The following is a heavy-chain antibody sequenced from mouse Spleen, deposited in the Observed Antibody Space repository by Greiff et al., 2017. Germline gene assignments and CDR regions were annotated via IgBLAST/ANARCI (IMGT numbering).Heavy chain of an antibody. J-gene: IGHJ2*01. CDR2: IDPANGNT. D-gene: IGHD1-1*01. Sequence: EVQLQQSGAELVKPGASVKLTCTASGFNIKDTYMHWVKQRPEQGLEWIGRIDPANGNTKYDPKFQGKATITADISSNTAYLQLSSLTSEDTAVYYCARSPHYYGSSYFDYWGQGTTLTVSS. V-gene: IGHV14-3*02. CDR3: ARSPHYYGSSYFDY. CDR1: GFNIKDTY.